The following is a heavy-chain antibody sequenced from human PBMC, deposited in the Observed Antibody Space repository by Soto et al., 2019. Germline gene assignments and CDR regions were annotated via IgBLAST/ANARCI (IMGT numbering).Heavy chain of an antibody. CDR1: GGSFSGYY. CDR3: ARGIGYCSSINCYSSRRLRFDS. V-gene: IGHV4-34*01. D-gene: IGHD2-2*01. Sequence: QVQVQQWGAGLLKPSETLSLKCAVYGGSFSGYYWTWIRQSPEKGLEWIGEVNHSGTTYYNPSLKTRVTISVHTPKNQFSLKMSSVTAADTAVYYCARGIGYCSSINCYSSRRLRFDSWGHGTLVTVSS. J-gene: IGHJ4*01. CDR2: VNHSGTT.